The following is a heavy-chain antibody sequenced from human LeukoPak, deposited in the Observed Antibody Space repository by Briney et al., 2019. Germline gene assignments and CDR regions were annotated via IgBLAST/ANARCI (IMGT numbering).Heavy chain of an antibody. CDR1: GGSISSYY. V-gene: IGHV4-59*08. CDR2: IYYSGST. Sequence: SETLSLTCTVSGGSISSYYWSWIRQPPGKGLEWIGYIYYSGSTNYNPSLKSRVTISVDTSKNQFSLKLSSVTAADTAVYYCARLGGYRGYFDYWGQGTLVTVSS. D-gene: IGHD5-24*01. J-gene: IGHJ4*02. CDR3: ARLGGYRGYFDY.